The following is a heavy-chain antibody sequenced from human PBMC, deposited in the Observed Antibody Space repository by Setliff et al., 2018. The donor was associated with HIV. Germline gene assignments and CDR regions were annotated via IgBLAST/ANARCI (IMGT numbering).Heavy chain of an antibody. Sequence: KPSETLSLTCAVSGGSITSSNWWSWIRQSPGKRPEWIGEIYHTGSTKYNPSLRSRLSIAVDKSKNQFSLNLHSMTAADTALYYCARVYGSGYYFDYWGQGTLVTVSS. CDR1: GGSITSSNW. CDR3: ARVYGSGYYFDY. V-gene: IGHV4-4*02. CDR2: IYHTGST. D-gene: IGHD6-25*01. J-gene: IGHJ4*02.